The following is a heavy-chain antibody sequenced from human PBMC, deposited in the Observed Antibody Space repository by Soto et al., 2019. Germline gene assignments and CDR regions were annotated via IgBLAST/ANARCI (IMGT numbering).Heavy chain of an antibody. Sequence: PSETLSLTCTVSGGSVSSGSYYWSWIRQPPGKGLAWIGYIYYSGSTNYNPSLKSQVTISVDTSKNQFSLKLSSVTAADTAVSYCAQDSSKNYDSSGKNDYWGQGTLGTVSS. V-gene: IGHV4-61*01. CDR3: AQDSSKNYDSSGKNDY. D-gene: IGHD3-22*01. J-gene: IGHJ4*02. CDR2: IYYSGST. CDR1: GGSVSSGSYY.